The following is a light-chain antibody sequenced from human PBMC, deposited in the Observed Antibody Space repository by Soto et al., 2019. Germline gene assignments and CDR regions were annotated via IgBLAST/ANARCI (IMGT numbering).Light chain of an antibody. CDR1: QTISSW. V-gene: IGKV1-5*03. CDR3: QQYNSYPLT. Sequence: DIQMTQSPSTLSASVGDRVTITLLASQTISSWLAWYQQKPGKAPKLLIYKASTLKSGVPSRFSGSGSGTEFTLTISSLQPDDFATYYCQQYNSYPLTFGGGTKVDIK. CDR2: KAS. J-gene: IGKJ4*01.